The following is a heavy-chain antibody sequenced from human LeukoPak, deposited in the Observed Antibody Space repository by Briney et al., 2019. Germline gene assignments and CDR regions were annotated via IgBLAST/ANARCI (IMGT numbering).Heavy chain of an antibody. V-gene: IGHV3-11*01. CDR2: ISGSAHDV. Sequence: TGGSLRLSCAASGFTFSDFYMTWIRQAPGKGLELLSYISGSAHDVNYIDSVRGRFTISRDNAKNSLYLHMNSLTVEDTAVHYCSRDPRHNDYWGQGTLVTVSS. CDR1: GFTFSDFY. CDR3: SRDPRHNDY. J-gene: IGHJ4*02.